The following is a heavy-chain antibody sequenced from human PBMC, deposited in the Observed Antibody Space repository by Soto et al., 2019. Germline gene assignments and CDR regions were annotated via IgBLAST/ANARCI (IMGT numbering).Heavy chain of an antibody. CDR3: AGSPYYDSSGYLPSTFDY. CDR1: GGSFSGYY. V-gene: IGHV4-34*01. Sequence: SETLSLTCAVYGGSFSGYYWTWIRQPPGTGLEWIGEINHSGSTNYNPSLKSRVTISVDTSKNQFSLKLSSVTAADTAVYYCAGSPYYDSSGYLPSTFDYWGQGTLVTVSS. J-gene: IGHJ4*02. D-gene: IGHD3-22*01. CDR2: INHSGST.